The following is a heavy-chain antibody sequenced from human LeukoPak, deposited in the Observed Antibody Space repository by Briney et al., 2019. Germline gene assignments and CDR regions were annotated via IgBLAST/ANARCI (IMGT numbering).Heavy chain of an antibody. CDR1: GYTFSSYA. CDR3: ARVSSSWSGSFGY. Sequence: ASVKVSCKASGYTFSSYAMHWVRQAPGQRPEWVGWINAGNGNTKYSQKFQGRVTITRDTSASTAYMELSSLRAEDTAVYYCARVSSSWSGSFGYWGQGTLVTVSS. D-gene: IGHD6-13*01. CDR2: INAGNGNT. V-gene: IGHV1-3*01. J-gene: IGHJ4*02.